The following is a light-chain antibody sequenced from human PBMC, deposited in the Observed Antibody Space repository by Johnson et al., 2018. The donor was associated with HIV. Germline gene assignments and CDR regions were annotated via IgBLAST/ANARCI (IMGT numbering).Light chain of an antibody. CDR3: GTWDSSMSAGF. CDR2: DNN. Sequence: QSVLTQPPSVSAAPGQKVTISCSGSSSNIGRNYVSWYQQLPGTAPKLLIYDNNKRPSGIPDRFSGSKSGTSSTLGITGLQTGDEADYYCGTWDSSMSAGFFGTGTKVTVL. J-gene: IGLJ1*01. CDR1: SSNIGRNY. V-gene: IGLV1-51*01.